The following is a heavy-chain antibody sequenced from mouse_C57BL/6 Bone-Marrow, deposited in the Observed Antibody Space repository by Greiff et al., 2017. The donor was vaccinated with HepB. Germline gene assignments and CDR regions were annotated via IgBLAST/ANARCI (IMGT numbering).Heavy chain of an antibody. CDR2: ISSGGSYT. Sequence: EVKVVESGGDLVKPGGSLKLSCAASGFTFSSYGMSWVRQTPDKRLEWVATISSGGSYTYYPDSVKGRFTISRDNAKNTLYLQMSSLKSEDTAMYYCARHRTTVVASDYWGQGTTLTVSS. CDR3: ARHRTTVVASDY. J-gene: IGHJ2*01. CDR1: GFTFSSYG. D-gene: IGHD1-1*01. V-gene: IGHV5-6*01.